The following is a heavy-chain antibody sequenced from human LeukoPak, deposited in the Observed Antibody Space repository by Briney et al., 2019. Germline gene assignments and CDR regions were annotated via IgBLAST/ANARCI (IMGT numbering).Heavy chain of an antibody. D-gene: IGHD6-19*01. J-gene: IGHJ5*02. CDR2: ISSTSAYI. CDR1: GFALNSYS. Sequence: SGGSLRLSCAASGFALNSYSLTWVRQAPGKGLEWVSSISSTSAYIHCAESVKGRFTISRDNIDNVVYLQMNSLRAEDTAVYYCARVAVAGPTGWFDPWGQGTLVTVSS. V-gene: IGHV3-21*01. CDR3: ARVAVAGPTGWFDP.